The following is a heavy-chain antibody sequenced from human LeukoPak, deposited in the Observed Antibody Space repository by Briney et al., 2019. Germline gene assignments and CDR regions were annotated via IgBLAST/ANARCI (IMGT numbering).Heavy chain of an antibody. J-gene: IGHJ4*02. CDR2: ISANNGNT. V-gene: IGHV1-18*01. CDR3: ARSDWGNPSDGSDI. CDR1: GYTFTTYG. D-gene: IGHD7-27*01. Sequence: ASVKVSCKASGYTFTTYGISWVRQAPGQGLEWMGWISANNGNTDYAQKLQGRITMTTDTSTSTAYMELRSLRSDDTAVYYCARSDWGNPSDGSDIWGQGTLVTVSS.